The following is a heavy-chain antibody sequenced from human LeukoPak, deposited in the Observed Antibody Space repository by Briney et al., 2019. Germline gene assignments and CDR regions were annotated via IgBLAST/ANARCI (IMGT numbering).Heavy chain of an antibody. CDR3: ATHSGSYSYYFDY. CDR1: GYRFTSYW. J-gene: IGHJ4*02. Sequence: GESLKISCKGSGYRFTSYWIGWVRQMPGKGLEWMGIIYPGDSDTSYSPSFQGQVTISADKSISTAYLQLNSLKASDTAMYYCATHSGSYSYYFDYWGQGTLVTVPS. V-gene: IGHV5-51*01. D-gene: IGHD1-26*01. CDR2: IYPGDSDT.